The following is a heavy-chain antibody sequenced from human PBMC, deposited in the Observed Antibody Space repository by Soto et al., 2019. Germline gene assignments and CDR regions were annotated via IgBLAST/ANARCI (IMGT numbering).Heavy chain of an antibody. J-gene: IGHJ4*02. Sequence: QVQLVQSGAEVKKPGSSVKVSCKASGGTFSSYSINWVRQAPGQGLEWMGAVIPIFGTANYAQKFQGRVTITADESTSTAYMELSSLRSEDTAVYYCARDGGRHSGGIDYWGQGTLVTVSS. CDR2: VIPIFGTA. V-gene: IGHV1-69*01. CDR3: ARDGGRHSGGIDY. D-gene: IGHD1-26*01. CDR1: GGTFSSYS.